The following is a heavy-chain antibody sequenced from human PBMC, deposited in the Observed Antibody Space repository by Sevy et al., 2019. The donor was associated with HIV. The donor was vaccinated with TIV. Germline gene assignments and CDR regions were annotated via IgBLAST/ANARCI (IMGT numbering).Heavy chain of an antibody. J-gene: IGHJ4*02. D-gene: IGHD2-2*01. CDR3: VRDGGCSSTSCLLYFDY. Sequence: GGSLRLSCAASGFTLSTYSMNWVRQAPGKGLEWVSFISSSSSYIYHADSVKGRFTISRDNAKNSLYLQMNSLRAEDTAVYYYVRDGGCSSTSCLLYFDYWGQGTLVTVSS. CDR2: ISSSSSYI. V-gene: IGHV3-21*01. CDR1: GFTLSTYS.